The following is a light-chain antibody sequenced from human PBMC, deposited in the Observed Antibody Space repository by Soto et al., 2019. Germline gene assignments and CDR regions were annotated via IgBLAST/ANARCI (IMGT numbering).Light chain of an antibody. CDR3: QQRSNWPWT. CDR2: DAS. CDR1: QSVSSS. J-gene: IGKJ1*01. V-gene: IGKV3-11*01. Sequence: EIVLTQSPGTLSLSPGERATLSCWASQSVSSSLAWYQQKPGQAPRLLIYDASNRATGIPVRFSGSGSGTDYTLTITNLEPEDFATYYCQQRSNWPWTFGQGTKVDIK.